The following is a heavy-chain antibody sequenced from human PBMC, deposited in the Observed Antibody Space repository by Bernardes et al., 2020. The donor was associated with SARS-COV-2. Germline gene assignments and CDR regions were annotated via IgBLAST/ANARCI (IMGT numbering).Heavy chain of an antibody. CDR3: TSHFWSGYYEGLYLSY. CDR2: IKSKTDSRTT. D-gene: IGHD3-3*02. V-gene: IGHV3-15*07. Sequence: GGSLRLSCAASGFTFSNAWMNWVRQAPGKGLEWVGRIKSKTDSRTTDYAAPVKGRFTISRDDSKNTLYLQMNSLKTEDTAVYYCTSHFWSGYYEGLYLSYWGQGTLVTVAS. J-gene: IGHJ4*02. CDR1: GFTFSNAW.